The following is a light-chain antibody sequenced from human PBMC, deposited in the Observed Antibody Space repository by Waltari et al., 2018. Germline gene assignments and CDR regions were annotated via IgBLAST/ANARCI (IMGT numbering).Light chain of an antibody. J-gene: IGLJ3*02. CDR2: KDT. Sequence: YELTQPASVSVSPGQTARIPCSGDSLSKQYTCWYHQKAGQAPIMLIYKDTDSPSGIPGRFSGSSSGTTVTLTISGVQAEDEAAYYSKSAKTETTSWIFGGGTKLTVL. CDR3: KSAKTETTSWI. V-gene: IGLV3-25*03. CDR1: SLSKQY.